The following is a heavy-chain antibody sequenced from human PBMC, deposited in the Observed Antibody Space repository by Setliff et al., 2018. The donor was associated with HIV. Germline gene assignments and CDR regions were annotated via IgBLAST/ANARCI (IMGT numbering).Heavy chain of an antibody. J-gene: IGHJ4*02. V-gene: IGHV4-30-4*08. Sequence: PSETLSLTCTVSDASITADTFYWNWLRQPPGKGPEWIGYIHNSGTTHYNPAFESRLIISLDMSNNRFSLNLASVTAADTAVYHCARSHSSGWEVGYYFDYWGQGTLVTVSS. D-gene: IGHD6-19*01. CDR1: DASITADTFY. CDR2: IHNSGTT. CDR3: ARSHSSGWEVGYYFDY.